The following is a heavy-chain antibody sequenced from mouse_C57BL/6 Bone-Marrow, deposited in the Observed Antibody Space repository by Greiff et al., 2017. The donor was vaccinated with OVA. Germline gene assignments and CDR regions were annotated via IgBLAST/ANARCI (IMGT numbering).Heavy chain of an antibody. Sequence: EVNVVESGGGLVQSGRSLRLSCATSGFTFSDFYMEWVRQAPGKGLEWIAASRNKANDYTTEYSASVKGRFIVSRDTSQSILYLQMNALRAEDTAIYYCARDALDSSGTRFAYWGQGTLVTVSA. CDR2: SRNKANDYTT. J-gene: IGHJ3*01. CDR3: ARDALDSSGTRFAY. CDR1: GFTFSDFY. V-gene: IGHV7-1*01. D-gene: IGHD3-2*02.